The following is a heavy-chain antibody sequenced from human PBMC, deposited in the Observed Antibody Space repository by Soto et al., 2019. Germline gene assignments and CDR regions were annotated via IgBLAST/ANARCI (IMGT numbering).Heavy chain of an antibody. V-gene: IGHV3-23*01. J-gene: IGHJ4*02. CDR3: AKDHRIVGATYFDY. CDR1: GFTFSSYA. CDR2: ISGSGGST. D-gene: IGHD1-26*01. Sequence: GESLRLSCAASGFTFSSYAMSWVRQAPGKGLEWVSAISGSGGSTYYADSVKGRFTISRDNSKNTLYLQMNSLRAEDTAVYYCAKDHRIVGATYFDYWGQGTLVTVSS.